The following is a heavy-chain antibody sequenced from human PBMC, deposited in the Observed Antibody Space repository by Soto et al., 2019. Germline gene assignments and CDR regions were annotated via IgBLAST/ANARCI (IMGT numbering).Heavy chain of an antibody. CDR1: GYTFTTYD. CDR3: ARKKERSGPNYFDF. Sequence: QVQLVQSGAEVKKPGASVKVSCKASGYTFTTYDINWVRQAPGQGLVWMGWMNPYTGKAGYAQKFQGRVTMTRDNSISTAYMEQSGARSEETAVYYCARKKERSGPNYFDFWGQGTLVTVSS. J-gene: IGHJ4*02. V-gene: IGHV1-8*01. CDR2: MNPYTGKA. D-gene: IGHD6-25*01.